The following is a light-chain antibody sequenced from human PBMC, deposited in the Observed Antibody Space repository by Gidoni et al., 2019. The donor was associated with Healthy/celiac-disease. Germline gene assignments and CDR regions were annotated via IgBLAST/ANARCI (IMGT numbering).Light chain of an antibody. CDR2: AAS. Sequence: DIQMTQSPSSLSASVGDRVTITCRASQSISSYLNWYQQNPGKAPKLLIYAASSLQSGVPSRFSDSGSGTDFTLTISSLQPEDFATYYCQQSYSTPFTFGPGTKVDIK. CDR3: QQSYSTPFT. V-gene: IGKV1-39*01. CDR1: QSISSY. J-gene: IGKJ3*01.